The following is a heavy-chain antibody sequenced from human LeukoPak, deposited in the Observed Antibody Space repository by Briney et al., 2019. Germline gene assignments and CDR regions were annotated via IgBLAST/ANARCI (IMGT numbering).Heavy chain of an antibody. D-gene: IGHD2-2*01. CDR3: ARELCSSTSCYQDY. J-gene: IGHJ4*02. Sequence: GASVKVSCKASGYTFTGYYMHWVRQAPGQGLEWMGWISPNSGGTNYAQKFQGRVTMTRDTSISTAYMELSRLRSDDTAVYYCARELCSSTSCYQDYWGQGTLVTVSS. CDR1: GYTFTGYY. CDR2: ISPNSGGT. V-gene: IGHV1-2*02.